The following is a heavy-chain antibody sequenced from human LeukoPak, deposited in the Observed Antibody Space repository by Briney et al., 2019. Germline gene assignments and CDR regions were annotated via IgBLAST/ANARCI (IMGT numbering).Heavy chain of an antibody. D-gene: IGHD3-9*01. CDR2: IYYSGST. CDR3: ARGRYDILTGYYRPSRGNLFDY. CDR1: GGSISSYY. V-gene: IGHV4-59*08. J-gene: IGHJ4*02. Sequence: SETLSLTCTVSGGSISSYYWSWIRQPPGKGLEWIGYIYYSGSTNYNPSLKSRVTISVDTSKNQFSLKLSSVTAADTAVYYCARGRYDILTGYYRPSRGNLFDYWGQGTLVTVSS.